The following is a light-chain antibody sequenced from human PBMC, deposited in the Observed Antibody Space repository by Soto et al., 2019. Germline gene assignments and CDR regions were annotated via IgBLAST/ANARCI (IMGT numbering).Light chain of an antibody. Sequence: ELVLSPSPGTLSLFPGERANLSLRASQIVSDNYLAWYQQKPGQAPRLVVYGASSRATGVPDRFSASGSGTDFTLTISRLEPEDFAVYYCQQYAKAPLTFGQGTKVDIK. J-gene: IGKJ1*01. CDR1: QIVSDNY. CDR3: QQYAKAPLT. V-gene: IGKV3-20*01. CDR2: GAS.